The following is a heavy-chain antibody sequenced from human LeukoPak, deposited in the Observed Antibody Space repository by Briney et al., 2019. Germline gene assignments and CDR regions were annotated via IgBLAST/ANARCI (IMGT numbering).Heavy chain of an antibody. D-gene: IGHD3-22*01. V-gene: IGHV3-23*01. CDR2: ISGSGGST. CDR1: GFTFSSYA. J-gene: IGHJ4*02. CDR3: AKQRTYKNGYYDY. Sequence: GGSLRLSCAASGFTFSSYAMSWVRQAPGKGLEWVSGISGSGGSTYYADSVKGRFTISRDNSRNTLYLQMNSPRAEDTAVYYCAKQRTYKNGYYDYWGQGTLVTVSS.